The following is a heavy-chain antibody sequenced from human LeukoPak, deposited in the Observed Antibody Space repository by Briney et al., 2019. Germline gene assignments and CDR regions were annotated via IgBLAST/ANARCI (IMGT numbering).Heavy chain of an antibody. CDR2: IAYDGSYE. CDR3: AKRRHDYGDYYYMDV. CDR1: GFTFSIYG. V-gene: IGHV3-30*18. D-gene: IGHD4-17*01. Sequence: PGGSLRLSCATSGFTFSIYGMHWVRQAPGKGLEWLAVIAYDGSYEYYADSVKGRFSISRDDSKKTVYLQMNSLRADDTAVYYCAKRRHDYGDYYYMDVWGKGTTVTVSS. J-gene: IGHJ6*03.